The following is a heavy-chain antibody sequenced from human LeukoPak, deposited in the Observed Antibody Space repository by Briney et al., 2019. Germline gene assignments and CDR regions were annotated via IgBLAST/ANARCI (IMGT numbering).Heavy chain of an antibody. Sequence: GGSLRLSCAASGFTFSSYAMSWVRQAPGKGLEWVSAISGSGGSTYYADSVKGRFTISRDNSKNTLYLQMNSLRAEDTAVYYCANSVSLSCSGGSCYLYYFDYWGQGTLVTVSS. J-gene: IGHJ4*02. CDR2: ISGSGGST. D-gene: IGHD2-15*01. V-gene: IGHV3-23*01. CDR1: GFTFSSYA. CDR3: ANSVSLSCSGGSCYLYYFDY.